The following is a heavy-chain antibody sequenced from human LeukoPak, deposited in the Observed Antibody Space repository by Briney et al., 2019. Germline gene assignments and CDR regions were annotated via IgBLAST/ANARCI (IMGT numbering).Heavy chain of an antibody. V-gene: IGHV3-7*01. CDR2: IKKDGTEK. CDR1: GFTFSSYW. D-gene: IGHD3-10*01. Sequence: GGSLRLSCAASGFTFSSYWMSWVRQAPGKGLEWVANIKKDGTEKKYVDSVKGRFSISRDTAKNSLYLQMNSLGVDDTAVYYCARDHGRGSTDYFDYWGQGTLVTVSS. J-gene: IGHJ4*02. CDR3: ARDHGRGSTDYFDY.